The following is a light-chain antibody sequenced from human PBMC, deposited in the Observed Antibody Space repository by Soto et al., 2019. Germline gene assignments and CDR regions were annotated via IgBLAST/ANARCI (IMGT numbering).Light chain of an antibody. V-gene: IGKV3-15*01. J-gene: IGKJ2*01. CDR1: QSVSSN. CDR2: GAS. Sequence: EIVMTQSPATLSVSPGERATLSCRASQSVSSNLAWYQQKPGQAPMLLIYGASTRATGIPARFSGSGSGTEFTLTISSLQSEDFAVYYCQQYNNGPPYTFGQGTKLEIK. CDR3: QQYNNGPPYT.